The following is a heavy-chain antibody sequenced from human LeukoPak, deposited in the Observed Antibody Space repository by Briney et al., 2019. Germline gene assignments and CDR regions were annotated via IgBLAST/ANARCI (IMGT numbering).Heavy chain of an antibody. D-gene: IGHD5-24*01. CDR3: ARTFRSGDGYKVGYFDY. CDR2: IRGSGGDT. J-gene: IGHJ4*02. CDR1: GFTFSTYA. V-gene: IGHV3-23*01. Sequence: GGSLRLSCAASGFTFSTYAMSWVRKAPGKGPEWLSGIRGSGGDTYYADSVKGRFTISRDNSKNTLFLQMNSLRAEDAAIYYCARTFRSGDGYKVGYFDYWGQGTLVTVSS.